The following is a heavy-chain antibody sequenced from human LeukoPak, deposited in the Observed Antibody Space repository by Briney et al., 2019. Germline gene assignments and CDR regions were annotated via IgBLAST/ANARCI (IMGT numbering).Heavy chain of an antibody. Sequence: PGGSLRLSCAASGFTFDDYAMHWVRQAPGKGLEWVSLISGDGGSTYYADSVKGRFTISRDNSKNSLYLQMNSLRTEGTALYYCANLITMVRGVIIGDYWGQGTLVTVSS. CDR1: GFTFDDYA. CDR2: ISGDGGST. V-gene: IGHV3-43*02. D-gene: IGHD3-10*01. J-gene: IGHJ4*02. CDR3: ANLITMVRGVIIGDY.